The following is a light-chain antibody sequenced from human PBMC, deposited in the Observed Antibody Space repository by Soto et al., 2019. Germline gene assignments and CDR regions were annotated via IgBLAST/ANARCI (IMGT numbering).Light chain of an antibody. V-gene: IGKV3-15*01. J-gene: IGKJ1*01. CDR2: GAS. CDR3: QQYNNWWT. Sequence: EIVMTQSPASLSVSPGERATLSCRASQSVSSNLAWYQQKPGQAPRLLIYGASTRATGIPARFSGSGSGTEFTLTISSLQYEDFAVYYCQQYNNWWTFGQGTNVDIK. CDR1: QSVSSN.